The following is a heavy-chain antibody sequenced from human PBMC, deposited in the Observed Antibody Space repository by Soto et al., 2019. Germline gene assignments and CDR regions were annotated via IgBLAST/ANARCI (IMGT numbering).Heavy chain of an antibody. D-gene: IGHD3-3*01. CDR3: ARDFLRVFGVVTLSYYYYYGMDV. CDR2: IKSKTDGGTT. J-gene: IGHJ6*02. V-gene: IGHV3-15*07. CDR1: GFTFSNAW. Sequence: GGSLRLSCAASGFTFSNAWMNWVRQAPGKGLEWVGRIKSKTDGGTTDYAAPVKGRFTISRDNSKNTLYLQMNSLRAEDTAVYYCARDFLRVFGVVTLSYYYYYGMDVWGQGTTVTVSS.